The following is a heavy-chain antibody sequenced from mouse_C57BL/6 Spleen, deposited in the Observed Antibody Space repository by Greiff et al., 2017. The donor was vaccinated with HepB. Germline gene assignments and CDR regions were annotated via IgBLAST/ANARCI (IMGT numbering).Heavy chain of an antibody. CDR2: IHPNSGST. D-gene: IGHD1-1*01. V-gene: IGHV1-64*01. J-gene: IGHJ2*01. Sequence: VQLQQSGAELVKPGASVKLSCKASGYTFTSYWMHWVKQRPGQGLEWIGMIHPNSGSTNYNEKFKSKATLTVDKSSSTAYMQLSSLTSEDSAVYYCAREEVYYGYYFDYWGQGTTLTVSS. CDR3: AREEVYYGYYFDY. CDR1: GYTFTSYW.